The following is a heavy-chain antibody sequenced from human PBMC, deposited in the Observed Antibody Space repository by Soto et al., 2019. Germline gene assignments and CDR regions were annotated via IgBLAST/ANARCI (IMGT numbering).Heavy chain of an antibody. D-gene: IGHD5-18*01. CDR2: ISAYNGNT. Sequence: QVQLVQSGAEVKKPGASVKVSCKASGYTFTSYGISWVRQAPGQGLEWMGWISAYNGNTNYAQKLQGRVTMTTDTSTSTAYMELRSLRSDGTAVYYCARDQIAAMVKNYYYGMDVWGQGTTVTASS. CDR3: ARDQIAAMVKNYYYGMDV. J-gene: IGHJ6*02. V-gene: IGHV1-18*01. CDR1: GYTFTSYG.